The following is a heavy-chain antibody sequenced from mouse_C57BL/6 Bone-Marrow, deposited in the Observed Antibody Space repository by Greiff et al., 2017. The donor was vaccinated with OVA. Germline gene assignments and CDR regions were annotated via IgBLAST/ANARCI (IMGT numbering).Heavy chain of an antibody. CDR2: IHPTSGST. D-gene: IGHD1-1*01. CDR3: ARNRLTRRPYCAMDY. Sequence: VQLQQPGAVLVKPGASVKLSCKASGYTFTRYWMHWVKQRPGQGLEWIGIIHPTSGSTNYNEKFKSKATLTVDKSSSTAYMQRSSLTSEDSAVDYCARNRLTRRPYCAMDYWGKGTSVTVSS. J-gene: IGHJ4*01. CDR1: GYTFTRYW. V-gene: IGHV1-64*01.